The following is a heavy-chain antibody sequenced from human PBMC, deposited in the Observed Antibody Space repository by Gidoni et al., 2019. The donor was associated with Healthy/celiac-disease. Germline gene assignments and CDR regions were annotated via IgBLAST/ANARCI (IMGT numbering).Heavy chain of an antibody. D-gene: IGHD2-2*01. CDR1: GFTFSSYA. J-gene: IGHJ4*02. CDR2: ISGSGGST. V-gene: IGHV3-23*01. Sequence: EVQLLESGGGLVQPGGSLRLSCSASGFTFSSYAMSWVRQAPGKGLEWVSAISGSGGSTYYADSVKGRFTISRDNSKNTLYLQMNSLRAEDTAVYYCARSIVVVPYYFDYWGQGTLVTVSS. CDR3: ARSIVVVPYYFDY.